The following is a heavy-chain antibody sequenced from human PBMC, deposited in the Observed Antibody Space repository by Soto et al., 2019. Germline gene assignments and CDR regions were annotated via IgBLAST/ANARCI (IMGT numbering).Heavy chain of an antibody. CDR1: GLTSIQFS. Sequence: EVQLVESGGGSVQPGGSRGLSFAPSGLTSIQFSLTWARQAPGRGLEWISYISGGGRPISYADSVKGRFTISRDNAKNSLYLQMDSLTDEDTAVYYCARDLGWAFDSWGQGTLVTVSS. J-gene: IGHJ4*02. D-gene: IGHD6-19*01. CDR2: ISGGGRPI. V-gene: IGHV3-48*02. CDR3: ARDLGWAFDS.